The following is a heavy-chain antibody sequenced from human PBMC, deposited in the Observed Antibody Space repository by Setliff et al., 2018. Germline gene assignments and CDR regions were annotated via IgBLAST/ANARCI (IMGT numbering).Heavy chain of an antibody. CDR3: AREGQLLLQGEYSDAFDI. CDR1: GLTFSSYS. V-gene: IGHV3-21*01. Sequence: GGSLRLSCAASGLTFSSYSMNWVRQAPGKGLEWISSVDAASSYIYYADSVKGRFTISRDNAKNSLSLQMNSLGAEDTAVYYCAREGQLLLQGEYSDAFDIWGQGTKVTVSS. CDR2: VDAASSYI. D-gene: IGHD2-15*01. J-gene: IGHJ3*02.